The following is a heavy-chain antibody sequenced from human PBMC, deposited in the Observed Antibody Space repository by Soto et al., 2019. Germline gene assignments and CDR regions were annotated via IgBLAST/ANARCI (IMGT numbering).Heavy chain of an antibody. CDR1: GYTFTIYA. J-gene: IGHJ5*02. CDR3: ARDQWDCSGGSCYGFLQGFDP. Sequence: ASVKVSCKASGYTFTIYASHWVRQAPGQRLEWMGWINAGNGNTKYSQKFQGRVTITRDTSASTAYMELSSLRSEDTAVYYCARDQWDCSGGSCYGFLQGFDPWGQGTLVTVSS. CDR2: INAGNGNT. D-gene: IGHD2-15*01. V-gene: IGHV1-3*01.